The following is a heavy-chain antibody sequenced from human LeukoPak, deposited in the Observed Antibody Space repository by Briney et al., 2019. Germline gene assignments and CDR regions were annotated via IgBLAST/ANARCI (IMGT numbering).Heavy chain of an antibody. D-gene: IGHD2-15*01. CDR3: AKGRGCCGGSCPNWFDP. CDR1: GFTFSSYG. J-gene: IGHJ5*02. V-gene: IGHV3-30*18. CDR2: ISYDGSNK. Sequence: PGRSLRLSCAASGFTFSSYGMHWVRQAPGKGLEWVAVISYDGSNKYYADSVKGRFTISRDNSKNTLYLQMNSLRAEDTAVYYCAKGRGCCGGSCPNWFDPWGQGTLVTVSS.